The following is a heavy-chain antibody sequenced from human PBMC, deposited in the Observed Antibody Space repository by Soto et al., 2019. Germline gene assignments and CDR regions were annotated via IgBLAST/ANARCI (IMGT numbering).Heavy chain of an antibody. J-gene: IGHJ4*01. CDR2: IYYSGST. CDR1: GGSISSNSYY. Sequence: SETLSLTCTVSGGSISSNSYYWGWIRQPPGKGLEWIGSIYYSGSTYYNPSLKSRVTISVDTSKNQFSLKLSSVTAADTAVYYCARQGSYPYDTTGYEIDYWGQGTLVTVSS. CDR3: ARQGSYPYDTTGYEIDY. V-gene: IGHV4-39*01. D-gene: IGHD3-22*01.